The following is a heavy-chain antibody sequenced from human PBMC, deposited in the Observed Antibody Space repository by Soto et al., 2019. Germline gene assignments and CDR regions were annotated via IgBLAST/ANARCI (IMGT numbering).Heavy chain of an antibody. CDR2: IHYSGST. D-gene: IGHD6-6*01. CDR1: GGSINSYY. Sequence: QVQLQESGPGLVKPSETLSLTCTVSGGSINSYYWGWIRQPPGKGLEWIGYIHYSGSTNYNPSLKSRVTISVDTPKNQFSLEVNSMTAADTAVYYCARGGLAARKGRWFDPWGQGTLVTVSS. CDR3: ARGGLAARKGRWFDP. V-gene: IGHV4-59*01. J-gene: IGHJ5*02.